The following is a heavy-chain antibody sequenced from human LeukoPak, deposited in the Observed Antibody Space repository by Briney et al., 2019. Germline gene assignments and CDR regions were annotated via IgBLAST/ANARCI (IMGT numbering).Heavy chain of an antibody. CDR3: ARAYSGSGRAGAFDI. J-gene: IGHJ3*02. D-gene: IGHD1-26*01. CDR1: GFTVSSNY. Sequence: GGSLRLSCAASGFTVSSNYMSWVRQAPGKGLEWVSVIYSGGSTYYADSVKGRFTISRDNSKNTLYLQMNSLRAEDTAVYYCARAYSGSGRAGAFDIWGQGTMVTVSS. CDR2: IYSGGST. V-gene: IGHV3-53*01.